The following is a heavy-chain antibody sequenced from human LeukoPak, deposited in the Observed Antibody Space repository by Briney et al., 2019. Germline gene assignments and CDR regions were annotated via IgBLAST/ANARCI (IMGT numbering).Heavy chain of an antibody. CDR3: ARDRPYGDFEYFDY. D-gene: IGHD4-17*01. Sequence: ASVKVSCKASGYTFTSYGISWVRQAPGQGLEWMGWISAYNGNTNYAQKLQGRVTMTTDTSTSTAYVELRSLRSDDTAVYYCARDRPYGDFEYFDYWGQGTLVTVSS. CDR1: GYTFTSYG. V-gene: IGHV1-18*01. CDR2: ISAYNGNT. J-gene: IGHJ4*02.